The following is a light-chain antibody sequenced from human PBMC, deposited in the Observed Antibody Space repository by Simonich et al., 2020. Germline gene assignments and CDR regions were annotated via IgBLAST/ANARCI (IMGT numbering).Light chain of an antibody. CDR1: ALPKKY. Sequence: SYELTQPPSVSVSPGQTARITCSGDALPKKYAYWYQHKSGQAPGLVIYEDSKRPSGIPERCAGSSSGTMATLTISGAQVEDEADYYCYSTDSSGNHRVFGGGTKLTVL. CDR2: EDS. V-gene: IGLV3-10*01. J-gene: IGLJ2*01. CDR3: YSTDSSGNHRV.